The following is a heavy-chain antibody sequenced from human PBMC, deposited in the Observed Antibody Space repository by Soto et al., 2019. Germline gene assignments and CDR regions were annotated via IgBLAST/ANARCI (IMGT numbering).Heavy chain of an antibody. D-gene: IGHD6-19*01. CDR3: AHRLYSSGAGY. CDR2: IYWDDDK. J-gene: IGHJ4*02. Sequence: QITLKESGPTLVKPTQTLTLTCTFSGFSLSTSGVGVGWISQPPGKALEWLELIYWDDDKHYSPSLKSRLTITKDTSKNQVVLTIANMDPVDTATDYCAHRLYSSGAGYWGQGTLVTVSS. CDR1: GFSLSTSGVG. V-gene: IGHV2-5*02.